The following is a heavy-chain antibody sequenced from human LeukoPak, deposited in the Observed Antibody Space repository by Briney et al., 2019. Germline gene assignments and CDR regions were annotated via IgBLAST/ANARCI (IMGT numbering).Heavy chain of an antibody. CDR3: ARHDDGSGSYYSPAGYFDY. Sequence: GESLKISCKGSGYSFTSYWIGWVRQMPGKGLEWMGIIYPGDSDTRYSPSFQGQVTISADKSISTAYLQWSSLKASDTAMYYCARHDDGSGSYYSPAGYFDYWGQGTLVTVSS. CDR2: IYPGDSDT. J-gene: IGHJ4*02. V-gene: IGHV5-51*01. D-gene: IGHD3-10*01. CDR1: GYSFTSYW.